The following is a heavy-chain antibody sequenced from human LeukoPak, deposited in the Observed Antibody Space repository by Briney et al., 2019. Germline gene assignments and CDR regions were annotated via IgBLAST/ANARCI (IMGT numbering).Heavy chain of an antibody. J-gene: IGHJ4*02. CDR2: INPNSGGT. V-gene: IGHV1-2*06. Sequence: ASVKVSCKASGYTFTGYYMHWVRQAPGQGLEWMGRINPNSGGTNYAQKFQGRVTMTRDTSISTAYMELSRLRSDDTAVYYCARVWQLVGPTPMGYWGQGTLVTVSS. CDR1: GYTFTGYY. CDR3: ARVWQLVGPTPMGY. D-gene: IGHD6-6*01.